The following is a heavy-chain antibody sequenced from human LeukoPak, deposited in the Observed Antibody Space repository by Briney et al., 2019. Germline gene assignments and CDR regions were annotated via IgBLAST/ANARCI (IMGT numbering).Heavy chain of an antibody. CDR3: ARYYDSSGYNWFDP. V-gene: IGHV4-59*12. CDR1: GGSISSYY. D-gene: IGHD3-22*01. Sequence: PSETLSLTCTVSGGSISSYYWSWIRQPPGKGLEWIGYIYYSGSTNYNPSLKSRVTMSVDTSKNQFSLKLSSVTAADTAVYYCARYYDSSGYNWFDPWGQGTLVTVSS. J-gene: IGHJ5*02. CDR2: IYYSGST.